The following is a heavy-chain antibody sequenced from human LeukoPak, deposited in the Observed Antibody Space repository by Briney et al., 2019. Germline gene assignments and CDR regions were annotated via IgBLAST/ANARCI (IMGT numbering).Heavy chain of an antibody. CDR2: MNPNSGNT. D-gene: IGHD4-17*01. Sequence: ASVKVSCKASGYTFTSYDINWVRPATGQGLEWMGWMNPNSGNTGYAQKFQGRVTMTRNTSISTAYMELSSLRSEDTAVYYCARAVFGDYFPFDYWGQGTLVTVSS. J-gene: IGHJ4*02. CDR1: GYTFTSYD. CDR3: ARAVFGDYFPFDY. V-gene: IGHV1-8*01.